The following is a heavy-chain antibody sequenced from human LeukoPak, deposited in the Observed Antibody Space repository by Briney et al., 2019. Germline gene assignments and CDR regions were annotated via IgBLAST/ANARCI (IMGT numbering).Heavy chain of an antibody. Sequence: QPGGSLRLSCAASGFTFSSYGMHWVRQAPGKGLEWVAVIWYDGSNKYYADSVKGRFTISRDNSKNTLYLQMNSLRAEDTAVYYCARSNDYVWGSFDYWGQGTLVTVPS. CDR3: ARSNDYVWGSFDY. V-gene: IGHV3-33*01. CDR2: IWYDGSNK. D-gene: IGHD3-16*01. J-gene: IGHJ4*02. CDR1: GFTFSSYG.